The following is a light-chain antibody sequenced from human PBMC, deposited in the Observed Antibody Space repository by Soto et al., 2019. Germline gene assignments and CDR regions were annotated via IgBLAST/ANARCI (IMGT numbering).Light chain of an antibody. CDR1: SSDVGNYNL. V-gene: IGLV2-23*01. J-gene: IGLJ1*01. Sequence: QSALTQPASVSGSPGQSITISCTGTSSDVGNYNLVSWYQQHPGKAPKLMIYEGSKRPSGVSNRFSGSKYDNTASLTISRLQAEDEADYYCCSYAGSGAYVFGTGTKLTVL. CDR3: CSYAGSGAYV. CDR2: EGS.